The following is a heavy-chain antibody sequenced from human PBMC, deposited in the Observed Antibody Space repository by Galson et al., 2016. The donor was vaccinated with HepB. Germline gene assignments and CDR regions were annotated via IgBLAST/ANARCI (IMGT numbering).Heavy chain of an antibody. CDR3: AVFRYNFDSSGERDHYYYGMDV. Sequence: SVKVSCKVSGNSFTELSMHWVRQAPGKGFEWMGGFDPEHGETKYAQKFQGRVTMTEDTSTGTAYMELSSLRSEDTAVYFCAVFRYNFDSSGERDHYYYGMDVWGQGTTVTVSS. CDR2: FDPEHGET. J-gene: IGHJ6*02. CDR1: GNSFTELS. V-gene: IGHV1-24*01. D-gene: IGHD3-22*01.